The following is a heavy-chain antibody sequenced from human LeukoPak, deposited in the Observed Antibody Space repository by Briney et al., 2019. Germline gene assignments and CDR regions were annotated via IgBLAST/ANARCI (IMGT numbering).Heavy chain of an antibody. CDR3: ARAPIYYDSSGYYDY. CDR2: TYYKSKWYN. V-gene: IGHV6-1*01. D-gene: IGHD3-22*01. Sequence: SQTLSLTCAISGDSVSSNSAAWYWIRQSPSRGLEWLGRTYYKSKWYNDYAVSVKSRIIIYPDTSKNQFSLQLNSVTPEDTAVYYCARAPIYYDSSGYYDYWGQGTLVTVSS. CDR1: GDSVSSNSAA. J-gene: IGHJ4*02.